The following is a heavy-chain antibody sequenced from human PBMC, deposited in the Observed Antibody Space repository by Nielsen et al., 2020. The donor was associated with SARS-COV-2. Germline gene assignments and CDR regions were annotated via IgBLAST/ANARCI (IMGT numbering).Heavy chain of an antibody. CDR2: ISYSGST. CDR1: GGSITSYY. V-gene: IGHV4-59*08. Sequence: SETLSLTCTVPGGSITSYYWSWIRQPPGKGLERIGYISYSGSTTYNPSLKSRVTISADTSKNHFSLNLSSVTAADTALYYCARFLRGNSARYLDYWGQGTLVTVSS. J-gene: IGHJ4*02. CDR3: ARFLRGNSARYLDY. D-gene: IGHD4-23*01.